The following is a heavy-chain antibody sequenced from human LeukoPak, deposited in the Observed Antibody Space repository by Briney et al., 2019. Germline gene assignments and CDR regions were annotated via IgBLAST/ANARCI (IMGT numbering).Heavy chain of an antibody. CDR3: ARGSYSSGRCDVFDI. D-gene: IGHD6-19*01. CDR1: GFTFSSYG. CDR2: ISYDGSNK. V-gene: IGHV3-30*03. Sequence: GGSLRLSCAASGFTFSSYGMHWVRQAPGKGLEWVAVISYDGSNKYYADSVKGRFTISRDNSKNTPYLQMNSLRAEDTAMYYCARGSYSSGRCDVFDIWGQGTMVTVSS. J-gene: IGHJ3*02.